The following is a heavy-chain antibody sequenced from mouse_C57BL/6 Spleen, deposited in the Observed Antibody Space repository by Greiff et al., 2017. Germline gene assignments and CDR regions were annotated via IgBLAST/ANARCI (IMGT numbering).Heavy chain of an antibody. J-gene: IGHJ1*03. CDR1: GYSITSGYY. Sequence: EVKLVESGPGLVKPSQSLSLTCSVTGYSITSGYYWNWIRQFPGNKLEWMGYISYDGSNNYNPSLKNRISITRDTSKNQFFLKLNSVTTEDTATYYCARDYYSNSYWYFDVWGTGTTVTVSS. D-gene: IGHD2-5*01. CDR3: ARDYYSNSYWYFDV. CDR2: ISYDGSN. V-gene: IGHV3-6*01.